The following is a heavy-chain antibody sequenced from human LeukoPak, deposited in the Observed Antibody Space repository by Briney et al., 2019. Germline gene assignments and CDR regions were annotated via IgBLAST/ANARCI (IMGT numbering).Heavy chain of an antibody. Sequence: PGGSLRLSCAASGFTVSSNYMSWVRQAPGKGLDWVSIIYSGGNTYSADSVKGRFTISRDNSKNTLYLQMNSLRAEDTAVYYCARGREAITGTTGYYFDYWGQGTLVTVSS. J-gene: IGHJ4*02. V-gene: IGHV3-53*01. D-gene: IGHD1-20*01. CDR2: IYSGGNT. CDR3: ARGREAITGTTGYYFDY. CDR1: GFTVSSNY.